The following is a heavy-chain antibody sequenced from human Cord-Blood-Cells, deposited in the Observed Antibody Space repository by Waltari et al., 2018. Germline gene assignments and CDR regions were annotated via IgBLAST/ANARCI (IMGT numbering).Heavy chain of an antibody. CDR2: IWYDGSNK. Sequence: QVQLVESGGGVVQPGRSLRLSCAASGFTFSSYGMHWVRQAPGKGLEWVAVIWYDGSNKYYADSVKGRFTISRDNSKNTLYLQMNSLRAEDTAVYYCARDVAIRYSGRWSYWGQGTLVTVSS. D-gene: IGHD1-26*01. CDR3: ARDVAIRYSGRWSY. J-gene: IGHJ4*02. V-gene: IGHV3-33*01. CDR1: GFTFSSYG.